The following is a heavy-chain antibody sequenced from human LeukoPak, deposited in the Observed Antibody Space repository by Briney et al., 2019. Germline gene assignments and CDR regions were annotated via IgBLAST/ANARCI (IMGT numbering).Heavy chain of an antibody. Sequence: PGGSLRLSCAASGFTFSSYSMNWVRQAPGKGLEWVSSISSSSSYIYYADSVKGRFTISRDNAKNSLYLQMNSLRAEDTAVYYCARDSRGIAAARGYVDYWGQGTLVTVSS. V-gene: IGHV3-21*01. J-gene: IGHJ4*02. CDR3: ARDSRGIAAARGYVDY. D-gene: IGHD6-13*01. CDR2: ISSSSSYI. CDR1: GFTFSSYS.